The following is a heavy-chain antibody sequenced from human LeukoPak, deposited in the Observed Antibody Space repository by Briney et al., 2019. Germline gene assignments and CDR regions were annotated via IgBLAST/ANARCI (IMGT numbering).Heavy chain of an antibody. CDR2: IYYSGST. D-gene: IGHD5-12*01. Sequence: SETLSLTCTVSGGSISSGGYYWSWIRQHPGKGLELIGYIYYSGSTYYNPSLKSRVTISVDTSKNQFSLKLSSVTAADTAVYYCARGPGGYSGYDSSFDYWGQGTLVTVSS. CDR3: ARGPGGYSGYDSSFDY. CDR1: GGSISSGGYY. J-gene: IGHJ4*02. V-gene: IGHV4-31*03.